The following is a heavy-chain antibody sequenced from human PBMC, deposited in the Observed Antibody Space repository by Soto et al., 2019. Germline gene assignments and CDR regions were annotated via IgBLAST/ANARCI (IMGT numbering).Heavy chain of an antibody. J-gene: IGHJ4*02. D-gene: IGHD4-4*01. CDR1: GFIFNAYA. V-gene: IGHV3-23*01. Sequence: EVQLLESGGGLVQPGGSLRLSCAASGFIFNAYAMTWVRQAPGKGLEWVSAIGGSGGNTYYAASVKGRFTISRDNSIDTVDLEMNGLRVDDTAVYFCARVASDYINSADHWGQGILVTVSS. CDR3: ARVASDYINSADH. CDR2: IGGSGGNT.